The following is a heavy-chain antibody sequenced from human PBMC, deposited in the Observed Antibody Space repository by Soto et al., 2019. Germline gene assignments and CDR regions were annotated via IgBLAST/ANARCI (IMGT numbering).Heavy chain of an antibody. CDR3: GRSGLTDYEMNWIDP. D-gene: IGHD3-22*01. Sequence: QLVQSGAEVKKPGASVTVSCKSSGYTFSRYGITWVRQAPGHGLEWMGWISAYSGDTNYAQKFQGRVSMTTDSSTSTAYMELRSVRSDDMAISYCGRSGLTDYEMNWIDPWGQGTLVTVSS. J-gene: IGHJ5*02. V-gene: IGHV1-18*03. CDR1: GYTFSRYG. CDR2: ISAYSGDT.